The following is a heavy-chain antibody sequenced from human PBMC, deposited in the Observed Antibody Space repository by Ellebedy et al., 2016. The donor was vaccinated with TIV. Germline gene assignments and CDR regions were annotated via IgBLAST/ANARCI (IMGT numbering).Heavy chain of an antibody. CDR3: ARGADGYSGY. Sequence: GSLRLSXTVSGGSISSYYWSWIRQPPGKGLEWIGYIYYSGSTNYNPSLKSRVTISIDTSKNQFSLKLSSVTAADTAVYYCARGADGYSGYWGQGTLVTVSS. D-gene: IGHD5-24*01. CDR2: IYYSGST. CDR1: GGSISSYY. V-gene: IGHV4-59*01. J-gene: IGHJ4*02.